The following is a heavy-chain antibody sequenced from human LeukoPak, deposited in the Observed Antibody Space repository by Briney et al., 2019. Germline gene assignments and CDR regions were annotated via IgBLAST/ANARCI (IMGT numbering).Heavy chain of an antibody. V-gene: IGHV3-7*01. J-gene: IGHJ4*02. D-gene: IGHD6-19*01. CDR3: ARHAVPGYSSGWYTA. CDR1: GFTFSSYW. Sequence: PGGSLRLSCAASGFTFSSYWMTWVRQAPGKGLEWVANIKQDGSEKYYVDSVKGRFTISRDNAKYSLYLQMNSLRDEDTAVYYCARHAVPGYSSGWYTAWGQGTLVTVSS. CDR2: IKQDGSEK.